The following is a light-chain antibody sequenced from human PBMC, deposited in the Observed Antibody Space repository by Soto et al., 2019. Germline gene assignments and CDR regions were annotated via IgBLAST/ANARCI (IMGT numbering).Light chain of an antibody. CDR1: SSDVGGYNF. J-gene: IGLJ1*01. V-gene: IGLV2-14*01. Sequence: QSVLTQPASASGSPGQSITISCTGTSSDVGGYNFVSWYQQHPDKAPKLMIYDVTNRPSGVSNRFPGSKSGNTASLTISGLQAEDEADYYCSSYTSISTYVFGTGTKVTVL. CDR2: DVT. CDR3: SSYTSISTYV.